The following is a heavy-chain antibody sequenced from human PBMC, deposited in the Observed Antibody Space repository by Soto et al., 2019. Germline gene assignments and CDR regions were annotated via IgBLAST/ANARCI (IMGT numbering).Heavy chain of an antibody. Sequence: QVKLVQTGAEVKKHGASVKISCKPSGYTFTSYGITRVRQDTGQGLEWMGWISAYNGNTNYAQKFQGRVTMTTDTSTSTAYMELRSLGSDDTAVYYCASGWFGEFVYQFDYWGQGTLVTVSS. CDR2: ISAYNGNT. CDR3: ASGWFGEFVYQFDY. J-gene: IGHJ4*02. CDR1: GYTFTSYG. V-gene: IGHV1-18*01. D-gene: IGHD3-10*01.